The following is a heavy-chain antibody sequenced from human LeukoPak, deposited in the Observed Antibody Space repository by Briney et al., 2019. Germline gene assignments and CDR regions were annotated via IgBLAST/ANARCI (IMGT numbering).Heavy chain of an antibody. D-gene: IGHD1-26*01. CDR1: GGSISSTNW. V-gene: IGHV4-4*02. J-gene: IGHJ4*02. CDR2: VSLTGET. CDR3: SRESGAFCPSGY. Sequence: SETLSLTCGVSGGSISSTNWWRWVRQPPGQGLEWIGEVSLTGETNYNPPLNGRVTMSLDGSRNQLSLTLTSVTAADTAIYYCSRESGAFCPSGYWGQGTLVIVPP.